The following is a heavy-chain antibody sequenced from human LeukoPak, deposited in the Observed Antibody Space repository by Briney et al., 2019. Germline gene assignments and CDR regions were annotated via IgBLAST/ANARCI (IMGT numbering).Heavy chain of an antibody. Sequence: GGSLRLSCAASGFTFSSYSMNWVRQAPGKGLEWVSSISSSSSYIYYADSVKGRFTISRDNAKNSLYLQMNSLRAGDTAVYYCARGRRIAAAGLYYFDYWGQGTLVTVSS. CDR2: ISSSSSYI. V-gene: IGHV3-21*01. D-gene: IGHD6-13*01. J-gene: IGHJ4*02. CDR3: ARGRRIAAAGLYYFDY. CDR1: GFTFSSYS.